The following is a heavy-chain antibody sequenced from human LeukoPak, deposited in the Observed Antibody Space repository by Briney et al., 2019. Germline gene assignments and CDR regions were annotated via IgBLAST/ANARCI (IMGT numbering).Heavy chain of an antibody. J-gene: IGHJ4*02. Sequence: PGGSLRLSCAASGFTCSTYAMSWVRQAPGKGLEWVSAISGSGVSTYYADSVKGRFTISRDTSKNTLYLQMNSLRAEDTAVYYCAKEYSSSLYYFDYWGQGTLVTVSS. CDR2: ISGSGVST. CDR3: AKEYSSSLYYFDY. CDR1: GFTCSTYA. D-gene: IGHD6-6*01. V-gene: IGHV3-23*01.